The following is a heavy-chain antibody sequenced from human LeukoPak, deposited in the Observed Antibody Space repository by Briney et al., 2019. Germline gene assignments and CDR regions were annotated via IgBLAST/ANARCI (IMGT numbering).Heavy chain of an antibody. J-gene: IGHJ3*02. Sequence: SETLSLTCTVSGGSISSSSYYWGWIRQPPGKGLEWIGSIYYSGSTYYNPSLKSRVTISVDTSKNQFSLKLSSVTAADTAVYYCARERIVISDSDAFDIWGQGTMVTVSS. V-gene: IGHV4-39*07. CDR2: IYYSGST. CDR3: ARERIVISDSDAFDI. D-gene: IGHD3-16*02. CDR1: GGSISSSSYY.